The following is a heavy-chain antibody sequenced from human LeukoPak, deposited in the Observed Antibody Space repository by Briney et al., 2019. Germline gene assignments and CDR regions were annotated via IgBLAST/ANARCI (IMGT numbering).Heavy chain of an antibody. D-gene: IGHD2-21*02. CDR1: GYTFTGYW. CDR2: LYPGDSDT. CDR3: ASRVTGDDAFDI. J-gene: IGHJ3*02. Sequence: GESLKISCKGSGYTFTGYWIAWVRQMPGKGLEWMGILYPGDSDTRYSPSFQGQVTISADKSISTAYLQWSSLKASDTAMYYCASRVTGDDAFDIWGQGTMVTVSS. V-gene: IGHV5-51*01.